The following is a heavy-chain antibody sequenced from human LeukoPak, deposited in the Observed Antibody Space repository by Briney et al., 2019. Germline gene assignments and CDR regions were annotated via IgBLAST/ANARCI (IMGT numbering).Heavy chain of an antibody. V-gene: IGHV4-34*01. CDR2: INHSGST. Sequence: SETLSLACAVYGGCFSGYYWSWIRQPPGKGLEWIGEINHSGSTNYNPLLKSRVTISVDTSKNQFSLKLSSVTAADTAVYYCARGRATASSWYYYYYYMDVWGKGTTVTVSS. J-gene: IGHJ6*03. CDR1: GGCFSGYY. CDR3: ARGRATASSWYYYYYYMDV. D-gene: IGHD6-13*01.